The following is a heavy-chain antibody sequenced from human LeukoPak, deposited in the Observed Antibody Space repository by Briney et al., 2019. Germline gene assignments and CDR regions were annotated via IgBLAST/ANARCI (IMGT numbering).Heavy chain of an antibody. V-gene: IGHV3-23*01. Sequence: GGSLRLSCAASGFTFSSYAMSWVRQAPGKGLEWVSGISGSGGSTYYADSVKGRFTISRDNSKNTLYLQLNSLRAEDTAVYYCAKMPVSYSSGWSNFDYWGQGTLVTVSS. CDR3: AKMPVSYSSGWSNFDY. CDR2: ISGSGGST. CDR1: GFTFSSYA. D-gene: IGHD6-19*01. J-gene: IGHJ4*02.